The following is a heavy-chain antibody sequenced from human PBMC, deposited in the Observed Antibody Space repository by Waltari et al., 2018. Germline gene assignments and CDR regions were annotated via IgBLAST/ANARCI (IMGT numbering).Heavy chain of an antibody. D-gene: IGHD1-26*01. CDR2: IYYSGST. V-gene: IGHV4-39*01. CDR3: ARHGVGATAPYYYGMDV. J-gene: IGHJ6*02. Sequence: QLQLQESGPGLVKPSETLSLTCPVSGGSISSSSYYWGWLRQPPGKGLEWIGSIYYSGSTYYNPSLKSRVTISVDTSKNQFSLKLSSVTAADTAVYYCARHGVGATAPYYYGMDVWGQGTTVTVSS. CDR1: GGSISSSSYY.